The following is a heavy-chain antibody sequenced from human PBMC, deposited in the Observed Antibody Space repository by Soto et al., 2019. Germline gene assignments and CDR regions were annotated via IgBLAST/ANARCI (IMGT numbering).Heavy chain of an antibody. J-gene: IGHJ4*02. CDR2: ISAYNGSP. CDR3: ARGGDSSSWYFVS. V-gene: IGHV1-18*01. CDR1: DYTFTNYG. D-gene: IGHD6-13*01. Sequence: ASVKGSCKSSDYTFTNYGSSWVRQTPGQGLEWMGWISAYNGSPNYAQKFQGRVTMTTDTSTSTAYMELRSLRSDDTAVYYCARGGDSSSWYFVSWGQGTLVTVSS.